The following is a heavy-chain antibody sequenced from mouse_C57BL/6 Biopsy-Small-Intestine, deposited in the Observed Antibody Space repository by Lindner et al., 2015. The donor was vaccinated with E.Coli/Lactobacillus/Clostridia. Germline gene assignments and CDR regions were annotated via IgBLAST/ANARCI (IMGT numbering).Heavy chain of an antibody. V-gene: IGHV1-80*01. CDR2: IYPGDGDT. Sequence: VQLQESGAELVKPGASVKISCKASGYAFSSFWMNWVKQRPGKGLEWIGQIYPGDGDTKYNGKFKGKATLTADKSSSTAYMHLSSLTSEDSAVYLCATYSHYVGFFDVWGTGTTVTVSS. J-gene: IGHJ1*03. CDR3: ATYSHYVGFFDV. D-gene: IGHD2-5*01. CDR1: GYAFSSFW.